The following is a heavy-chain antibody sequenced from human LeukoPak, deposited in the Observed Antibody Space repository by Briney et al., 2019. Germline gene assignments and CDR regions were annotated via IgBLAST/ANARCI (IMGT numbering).Heavy chain of an antibody. CDR1: GYTFTGYY. Sequence: ASVKVSCKASGYTFTGYYMHWVRQAPGQGLEWMGIINPSGGSTSYAQKFQRRVTMTRDTSTSTVYMELSSLRSEDTAVYYCARAGRVRGALDYWGQGTLVTVSS. CDR2: INPSGGST. CDR3: ARAGRVRGALDY. D-gene: IGHD3-10*01. V-gene: IGHV1-46*01. J-gene: IGHJ4*02.